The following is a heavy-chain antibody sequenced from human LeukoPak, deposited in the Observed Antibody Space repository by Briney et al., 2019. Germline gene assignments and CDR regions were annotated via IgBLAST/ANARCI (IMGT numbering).Heavy chain of an antibody. D-gene: IGHD3-22*01. J-gene: IGHJ5*02. CDR3: AREYYDSSGYYSSWFDP. V-gene: IGHV4-61*02. CDR2: IYTSGST. CDR1: GGSISSGSYY. Sequence: SETLSLTCTVSGGSISSGSYYWSWIRQPAGKGLEWIGRIYTSGSTNYNPSLKSRVTISVDTSKNQFSLELSSVTAADTAVYYCAREYYDSSGYYSSWFDPWGQGTLVTVSS.